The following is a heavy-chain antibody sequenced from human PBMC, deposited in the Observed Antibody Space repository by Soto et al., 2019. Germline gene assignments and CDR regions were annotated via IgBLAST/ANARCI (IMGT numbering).Heavy chain of an antibody. D-gene: IGHD3-10*01. CDR3: AGITMVRGVLRDYYYGMDV. CDR1: GGTFSSYA. CDR2: IIPIFGTA. Sequence: SVKVSCKASGGTFSSYAISWVRQAPGQGLEWMGGIIPIFGTANYAQKFQGRVTITADKSTSTAYMELSSLRSEDTAVYYCAGITMVRGVLRDYYYGMDVWGQGTTVTVSS. J-gene: IGHJ6*02. V-gene: IGHV1-69*06.